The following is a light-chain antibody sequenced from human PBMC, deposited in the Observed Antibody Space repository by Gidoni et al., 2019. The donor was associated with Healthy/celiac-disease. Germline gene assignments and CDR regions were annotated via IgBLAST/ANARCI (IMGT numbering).Light chain of an antibody. CDR2: AAS. J-gene: IGKJ3*01. V-gene: IGKV1-39*01. CDR3: QQSYSTLFT. CDR1: QSISSY. Sequence: DIQMTQSPSSLSASVGDRVTITCRASQSISSYLNGYQQKTGKAPKLLIYAASSLQSGVPSRFSGSGSGTDFTLTISSLQPEDFATYYCQQSYSTLFTFGPGTKVDIK.